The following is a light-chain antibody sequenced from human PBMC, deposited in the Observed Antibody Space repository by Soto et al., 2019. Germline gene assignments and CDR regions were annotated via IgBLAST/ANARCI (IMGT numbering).Light chain of an antibody. J-gene: IGKJ1*01. V-gene: IGKV3-20*01. CDR2: GAS. CDR1: QSVSRSY. Sequence: IVLTQSPGTLSLSPWERATLSCRASQSVSRSYLAWYQQKPGQAPRLLIFGASSRATGIPDRFSGSGSGTDFTLTISRLEPEDSAVYYCQQYGSSPGTFGQGTKVDIK. CDR3: QQYGSSPGT.